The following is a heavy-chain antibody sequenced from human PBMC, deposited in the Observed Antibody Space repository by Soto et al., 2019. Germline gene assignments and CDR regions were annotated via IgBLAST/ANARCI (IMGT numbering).Heavy chain of an antibody. V-gene: IGHV1-8*01. D-gene: IGHD2-15*01. Sequence: QVQLVQSGAEVKKPGASVKVSCKASGYTFTSYDINWVRQATGQGLEWMGWMNPNSGNTGYAQKFQGRVTMTRNTSISTPYMELSSLRSEDTAVYYCASTNSGGSPFFGVYYYYMDVSGKGTTLTVSS. CDR3: ASTNSGGSPFFGVYYYYMDV. CDR1: GYTFTSYD. CDR2: MNPNSGNT. J-gene: IGHJ6*03.